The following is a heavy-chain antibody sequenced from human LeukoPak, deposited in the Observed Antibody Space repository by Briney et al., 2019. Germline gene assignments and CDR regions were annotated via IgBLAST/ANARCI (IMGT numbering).Heavy chain of an antibody. CDR2: INPKSGGT. CDR1: GYTFTDYY. Sequence: GASVKVSCKASGYTFTDYYMHWVRQAPGQGLEWMGWINPKSGGTNYVQKFQGRVTMTRDTSISTAYMELNRLRSDDTAMYYCARTLDPSSPTLDYWGQGTLVTVSS. CDR3: ARTLDPSSPTLDY. J-gene: IGHJ4*02. D-gene: IGHD6-6*01. V-gene: IGHV1-2*02.